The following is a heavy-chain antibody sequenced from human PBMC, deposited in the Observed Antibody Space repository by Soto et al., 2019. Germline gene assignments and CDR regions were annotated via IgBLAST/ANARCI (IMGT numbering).Heavy chain of an antibody. D-gene: IGHD1-26*01. CDR2: ISGSGGST. CDR1: GFTFSSYA. CDR3: AKDSRVGATSFFDY. Sequence: GESLKISCAASGFTFSSYAMSWVRQAPGKGLEWVSAISGSGGSTYYADSVKGRFTISRDNSKNTLYLQMNSLRAEDTAVYYCAKDSRVGATSFFDYWGQGTLVTVSS. V-gene: IGHV3-23*01. J-gene: IGHJ4*02.